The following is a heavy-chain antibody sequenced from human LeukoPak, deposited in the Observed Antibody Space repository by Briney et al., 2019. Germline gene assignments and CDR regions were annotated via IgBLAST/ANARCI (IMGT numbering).Heavy chain of an antibody. J-gene: IGHJ4*02. D-gene: IGHD6-13*01. CDR1: GGSISSSSYY. CDR3: VVSSWYVSNY. Sequence: SETLSLTCTVSGGSISSSSYYWGWIRQPPGKGLEWIGSIYYSGSTYYNPSLKSRVTISVDTSKNQFSLKLSSVTAADTAVYYCVVSSWYVSNYWGQGTLVTVSS. CDR2: IYYSGST. V-gene: IGHV4-39*07.